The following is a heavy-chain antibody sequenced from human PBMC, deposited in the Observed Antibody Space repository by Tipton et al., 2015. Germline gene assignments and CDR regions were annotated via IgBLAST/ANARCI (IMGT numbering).Heavy chain of an antibody. CDR2: IYTRGST. D-gene: IGHD2-21*01. CDR3: ARSRYRGDPDY. V-gene: IGHV4-61*09. J-gene: IGHJ4*02. Sequence: TLSLTCTVSNGSLSSGSYSWSWIRQPAGKGLEWIGHIYTRGSTNYNPSLKSRVTISIDTSKNRFSLNLSSVTAADTAVYYCARSRYRGDPDYWGQGTLVTVSS. CDR1: NGSLSSGSYS.